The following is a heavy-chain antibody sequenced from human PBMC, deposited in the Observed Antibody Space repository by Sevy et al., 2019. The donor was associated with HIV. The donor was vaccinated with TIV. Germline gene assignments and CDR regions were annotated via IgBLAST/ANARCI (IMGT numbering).Heavy chain of an antibody. CDR2: ISRNGGST. Sequence: GGSLRLSCAASGITFSNYGVSWVRQAPGKGLEWVSFISRNGGSTYFADSVKGRFTISRDNSKNTLYLQMNSLRAEDTALYFCANAIISPGGNALDIWGPGTMVTVSS. J-gene: IGHJ3*02. CDR3: ANAIISPGGNALDI. CDR1: GITFSNYG. V-gene: IGHV3-23*01.